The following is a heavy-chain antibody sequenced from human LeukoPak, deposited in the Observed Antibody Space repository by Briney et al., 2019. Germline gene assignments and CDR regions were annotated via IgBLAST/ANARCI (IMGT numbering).Heavy chain of an antibody. Sequence: GASVKVSCKASGYTFTSYGISWVRQGPGQGLEWMGWISAYNGNTNYAQKLQGRVTMTTDTSTSTAYMELRSLRSDDTAVYYCARVSIVVVPAAAAGNAFDIWGQGTMVTVSS. CDR1: GYTFTSYG. D-gene: IGHD2-2*01. CDR3: ARVSIVVVPAAAAGNAFDI. CDR2: ISAYNGNT. V-gene: IGHV1-18*04. J-gene: IGHJ3*02.